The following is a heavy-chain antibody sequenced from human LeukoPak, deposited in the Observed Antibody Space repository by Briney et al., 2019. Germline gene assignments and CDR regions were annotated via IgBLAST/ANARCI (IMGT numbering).Heavy chain of an antibody. CDR1: GFTFDDYG. V-gene: IGHV3-20*04. Sequence: PGGSLRLSCAASGFTFDDYGMSWVRQAPGKGLEWVSGINWNGGSTGYADSVKGRFTISRDNAKNSLYLQMSSLRAEDTALYYCARTAEQQLVSGYYFDYWGQGTLVTVSS. J-gene: IGHJ4*02. CDR2: INWNGGST. D-gene: IGHD6-13*01. CDR3: ARTAEQQLVSGYYFDY.